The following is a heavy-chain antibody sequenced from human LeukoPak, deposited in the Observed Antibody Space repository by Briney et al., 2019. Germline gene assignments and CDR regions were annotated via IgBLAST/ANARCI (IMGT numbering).Heavy chain of an antibody. CDR1: GGSISSYY. J-gene: IGHJ3*02. Sequence: PPETLSLTCAVSGGSISSYYWTGIRQPPGKGLEWIGYIYNSGSTNYNPSLRSRVTISVDASKNQFSLKLNSVTTADTAVYYCARRNILTEGEAFDIWGQGTLVTVSS. V-gene: IGHV4-59*08. CDR3: ARRNILTEGEAFDI. D-gene: IGHD3-9*01. CDR2: IYNSGST.